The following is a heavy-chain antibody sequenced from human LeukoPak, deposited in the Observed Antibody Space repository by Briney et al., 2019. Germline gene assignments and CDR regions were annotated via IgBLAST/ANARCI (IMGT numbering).Heavy chain of an antibody. D-gene: IGHD3-10*01. CDR1: GGSFSGYY. Sequence: SETLSLTRAVYGGSFSGYYWSWIRQPPGKGLEWIGEINHSGSTNYNPSLKTRVTISVDTSKNQFSLKLSSVTAADAAVYYCARGRGSGSYPSDYWGQGTLVTVSS. V-gene: IGHV4-34*01. J-gene: IGHJ4*02. CDR2: INHSGST. CDR3: ARGRGSGSYPSDY.